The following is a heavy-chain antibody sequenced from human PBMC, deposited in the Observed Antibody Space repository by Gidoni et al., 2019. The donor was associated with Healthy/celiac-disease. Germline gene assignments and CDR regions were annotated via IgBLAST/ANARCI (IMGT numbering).Heavy chain of an antibody. CDR3: ASLGGTLVGATTDY. CDR2: INPSGGST. D-gene: IGHD1-26*01. Sequence: QVQLVQSGAAVKKPGASVKVSCKASGYTFTSYYMHWVRQAPGQGLEWMGIINPSGGSTSYAQKFQGRVTMTMDTSTSTVYMELSSLRSEYTAVYYCASLGGTLVGATTDYWGQGTLVTVSS. V-gene: IGHV1-46*03. J-gene: IGHJ4*02. CDR1: GYTFTSYY.